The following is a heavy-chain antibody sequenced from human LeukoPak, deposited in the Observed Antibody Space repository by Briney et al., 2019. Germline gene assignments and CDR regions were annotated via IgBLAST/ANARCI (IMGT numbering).Heavy chain of an antibody. Sequence: RGSLEDPLAASGFTFSNAWSSWVRQAPGKGLEWVGRIKSKADGGTTDYAAPVKGGFTISRDDSKNTLYLQINSLRTEDTAVYYCTTDPYSGNSFDYWGQGTLVTVSS. V-gene: IGHV3-15*01. D-gene: IGHD1-26*01. J-gene: IGHJ4*02. CDR2: IKSKADGGTT. CDR3: TTDPYSGNSFDY. CDR1: GFTFSNAW.